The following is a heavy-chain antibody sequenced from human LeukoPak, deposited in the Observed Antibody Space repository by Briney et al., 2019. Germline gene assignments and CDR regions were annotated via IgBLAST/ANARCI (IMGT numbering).Heavy chain of an antibody. CDR2: INHSGST. D-gene: IGHD4-11*01. V-gene: IGHV4-34*01. Sequence: SETLSLTCAVYGGSFSGYYWSWIRQPPGKGLEWIGEINHSGSTNYNPSLKSRVTISVDRSKNQFSLKLSSVTAADTAVYYCARGDSSTDYGMDVWGQGTTVTVSS. J-gene: IGHJ6*02. CDR3: ARGDSSTDYGMDV. CDR1: GGSFSGYY.